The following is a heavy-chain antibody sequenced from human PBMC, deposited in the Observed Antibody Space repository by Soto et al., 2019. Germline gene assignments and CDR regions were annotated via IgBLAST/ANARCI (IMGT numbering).Heavy chain of an antibody. D-gene: IGHD7-27*01. V-gene: IGHV3-7*05. J-gene: IGHJ3*02. CDR1: GFTFSSYA. CDR2: INRDGSKK. Sequence: PGGCLRLSCAASGFTFSSYAMSWVRQAPGKGLEWVANINRDGSKKYYVDSVKGRFTISRDNAKNSLYLQMNSLRAEDTAVYYCARINWGGAFDIWGQGTMVTVSS. CDR3: ARINWGGAFDI.